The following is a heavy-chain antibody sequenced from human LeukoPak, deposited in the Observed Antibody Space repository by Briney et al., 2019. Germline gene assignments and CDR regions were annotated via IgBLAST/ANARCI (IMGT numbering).Heavy chain of an antibody. D-gene: IGHD6-13*01. CDR3: AKQSSSWYIYYYYMDV. J-gene: IGHJ6*03. Sequence: GGSLRLSCAASEFIVSINYMTWVRQVPGKGLEWVSLIYSRGDTKYADSVKGRFTISRDNSKNTLYLQMNSLRAEDTAVYYCAKQSSSWYIYYYYMDVWGKGTTVTVSS. CDR1: EFIVSINY. V-gene: IGHV3-66*03. CDR2: IYSRGDT.